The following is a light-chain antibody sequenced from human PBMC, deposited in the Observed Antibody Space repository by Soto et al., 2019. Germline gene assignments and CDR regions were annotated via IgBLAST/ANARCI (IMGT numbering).Light chain of an antibody. CDR1: QSVSSS. V-gene: IGKV3-15*01. Sequence: EIVLKQSLGTLSLYTGERAALSCRASQSVSSSWAWYQQQPGQAARHLIYDASTRVTGIPARFSGSGSGTEFTLTISTLQSEDFAVSYCQQYNNWHPWAFGQGTKVDIK. CDR3: QQYNNWHPWA. CDR2: DAS. J-gene: IGKJ1*01.